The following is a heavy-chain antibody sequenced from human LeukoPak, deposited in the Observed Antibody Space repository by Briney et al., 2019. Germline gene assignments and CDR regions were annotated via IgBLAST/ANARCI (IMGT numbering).Heavy chain of an antibody. CDR3: ARDIVVVVAATNWFDP. CDR2: ISAYNGNT. Sequence: ASVKVCCKASGYTFTSYGISWVRQAPGQGLEWMGWISAYNGNTNYAQKLQGRVTMTTDTSTSTAYMELRSLRSDDTAVYYCARDIVVVVAATNWFDPWGQGTLVTVSS. V-gene: IGHV1-18*01. CDR1: GYTFTSYG. D-gene: IGHD2-15*01. J-gene: IGHJ5*02.